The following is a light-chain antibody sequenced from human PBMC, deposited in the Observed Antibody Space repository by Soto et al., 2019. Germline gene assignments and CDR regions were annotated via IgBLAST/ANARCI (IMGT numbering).Light chain of an antibody. V-gene: IGKV3-11*01. J-gene: IGKJ1*01. CDR1: QSVSSN. CDR2: DTS. CDR3: QQRTVWPPT. Sequence: EIMVTKTPATLSVSQGERATLSCRASQSVSSNLAWYQQKPGQAPRLLIYDTSNRATGIPARFSGSGSGTDFTLTICCLHAEDFALYYCQQRTVWPPTFGQGTKVDIK.